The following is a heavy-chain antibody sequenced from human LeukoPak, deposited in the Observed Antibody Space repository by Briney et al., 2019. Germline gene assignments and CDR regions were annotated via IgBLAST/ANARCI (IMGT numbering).Heavy chain of an antibody. CDR1: SGSIGSPTW. CDR2: IYHSGGS. J-gene: IGHJ5*02. CDR3: ARHYGP. D-gene: IGHD3-16*01. V-gene: IGHV4-4*02. Sequence: MSSGTLSLTCAVSSGSIGSPTWWSWVRQPPGKGLEWIGEIYHSGGSKFNPSLESRVTISVDKSRNQFSLKLTSVTAADTAVYYCARHYGPWGQGTLVTVSS.